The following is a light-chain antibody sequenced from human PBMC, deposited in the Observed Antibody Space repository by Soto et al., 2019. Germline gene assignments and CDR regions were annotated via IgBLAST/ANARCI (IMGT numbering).Light chain of an antibody. CDR2: KTS. CDR3: QQYNSYSWT. CDR1: QSISNW. V-gene: IGKV1-5*03. J-gene: IGKJ1*01. Sequence: DIQMTQSPSTLSASVGDRVTLTCRASQSISNWLAWYQQKPGKAPKVLIYKTSILESGVPPRFSGSGSGTELTLTISSLQPDDFATYYCQQYNSYSWTFGQGTKVEIK.